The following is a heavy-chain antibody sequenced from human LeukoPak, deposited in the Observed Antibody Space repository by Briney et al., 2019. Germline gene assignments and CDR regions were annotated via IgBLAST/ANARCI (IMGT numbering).Heavy chain of an antibody. CDR2: IRGSGVAT. CDR3: TTLSGFRSLDAFEV. CDR1: GFTFSSYA. D-gene: IGHD3-3*01. J-gene: IGHJ3*01. Sequence: GGSLRLSCAASGFTFSSYAMSWVRQAPGRGLEWVSGIRGSGVATYYADSVKGRFTISTDNSKNTLYLQMNSLGAEDTAVYYCTTLSGFRSLDAFEVWGQGTMVTVSS. V-gene: IGHV3-23*01.